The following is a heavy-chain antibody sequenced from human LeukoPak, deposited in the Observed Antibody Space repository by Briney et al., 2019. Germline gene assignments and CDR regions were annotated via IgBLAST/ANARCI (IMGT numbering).Heavy chain of an antibody. V-gene: IGHV3-23*01. CDR2: IRGSGGTT. J-gene: IGHJ4*02. CDR1: GFTFSSYA. Sequence: GGSLRLSCAVSGFTFSSYAMSWVRQAPGKGLEWVSTIRGSGGTTYYADSVKGRFTISRDNSKNTLYLQMNSLRAEDTAVYYCAKDRDRTAMPQDFDYWGQGTLVTVSS. D-gene: IGHD5-18*01. CDR3: AKDRDRTAMPQDFDY.